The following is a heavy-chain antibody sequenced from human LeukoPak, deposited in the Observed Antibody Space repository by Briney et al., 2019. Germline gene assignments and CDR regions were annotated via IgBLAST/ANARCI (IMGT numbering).Heavy chain of an antibody. J-gene: IGHJ4*02. V-gene: IGHV3-23*01. CDR3: AKHYYDSGSSQSTFFDY. CDR2: ISVSGGST. D-gene: IGHD3-10*01. CDR1: GFTFSSYG. Sequence: QPGGSLRLSCAASGFTFSSYGMSWVRQAPGKGLEWVSDISVSGGSTHYAASVKGRFTISRDNSKNTLYLQMNSLRAEDTAVYYCAKHYYDSGSSQSTFFDYWGQGTLVTVSS.